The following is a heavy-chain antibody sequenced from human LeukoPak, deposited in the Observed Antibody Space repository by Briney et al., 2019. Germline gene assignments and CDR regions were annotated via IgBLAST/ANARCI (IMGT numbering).Heavy chain of an antibody. J-gene: IGHJ4*02. Sequence: PGGSLRLSCAASGFTFSRSGIHWVRQAPGRGLEWVAVISYDERDEYYADSVKGRFTISRDNSKNTLYLQMNSLRAEDTAVYYCAKGSKGSGTYYDRYFDYWGQGTLVTVSS. CDR3: AKGSKGSGTYYDRYFDY. CDR1: GFTFSRSG. CDR2: ISYDERDE. D-gene: IGHD3-10*01. V-gene: IGHV3-30*18.